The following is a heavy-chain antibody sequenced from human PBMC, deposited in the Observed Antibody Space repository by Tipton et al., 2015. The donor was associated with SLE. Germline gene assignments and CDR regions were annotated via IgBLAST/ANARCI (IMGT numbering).Heavy chain of an antibody. J-gene: IGHJ6*02. CDR2: IWYDGSNK. CDR1: GFTFSSYG. CDR3: AKVTVEDSTSCLDGMDV. Sequence: RSLRLSCAASGFTFSSYGMHWVRQAPGKGLEWVAVIWYDGSNKYYADSVKGRFTISRDNSKNTLYLQMNSLRAEDTAVYYCAKVTVEDSTSCLDGMDVWGQGTTVTVSS. V-gene: IGHV3-33*06. D-gene: IGHD2-2*01.